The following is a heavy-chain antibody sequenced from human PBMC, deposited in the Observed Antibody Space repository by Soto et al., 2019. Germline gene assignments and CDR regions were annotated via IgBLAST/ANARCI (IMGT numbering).Heavy chain of an antibody. D-gene: IGHD6-13*01. V-gene: IGHV1-8*01. Sequence: VASVKVSCKASGYTSTSYDINWVRQATGQGLEWMGWMNPNSGNTGYAQKFQGRVTMTRNTSISTAYMELSSLRSEDTAVYYCARERSAAGTGWFDPWGQGTLVTVSS. CDR2: MNPNSGNT. CDR1: GYTSTSYD. J-gene: IGHJ5*02. CDR3: ARERSAAGTGWFDP.